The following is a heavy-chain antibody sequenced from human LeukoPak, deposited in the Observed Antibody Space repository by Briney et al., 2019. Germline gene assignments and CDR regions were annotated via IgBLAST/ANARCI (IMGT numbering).Heavy chain of an antibody. CDR2: IKQDGSEK. D-gene: IGHD3-22*01. Sequence: PGGSLRLSCAASGFTFSSYWMSWVRQAPGKGLEWVANIKQDGSEKYYVDSVKGRFTISRDNAKNSLYLQMNSLRAEDTAVYYCARDALIRRYYDSSGYHDYWGQGTLVTVSS. V-gene: IGHV3-7*01. J-gene: IGHJ4*02. CDR1: GFTFSSYW. CDR3: ARDALIRRYYDSSGYHDY.